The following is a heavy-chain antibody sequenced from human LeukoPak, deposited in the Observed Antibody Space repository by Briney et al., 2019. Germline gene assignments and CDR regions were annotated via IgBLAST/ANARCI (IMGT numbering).Heavy chain of an antibody. J-gene: IGHJ3*01. D-gene: IGHD3-22*01. CDR1: GGSISSGDYY. Sequence: SGTLSLTCAVSGGSISSGDYYWTWIRQPPGKGLEWIAYIYYTGSTYYNPSLKSRVTISVDTSKNQFSLKMTSLTAADTAVYYCARDNYDSSGYYEHALDLWGQGTMVTVSS. V-gene: IGHV4-30-4*01. CDR3: ARDNYDSSGYYEHALDL. CDR2: IYYTGST.